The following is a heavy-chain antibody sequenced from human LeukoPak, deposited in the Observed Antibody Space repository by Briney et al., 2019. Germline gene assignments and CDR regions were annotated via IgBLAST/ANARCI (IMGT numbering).Heavy chain of an antibody. D-gene: IGHD3-22*01. CDR2: PSFDGSYK. CDR1: GFTXSSYG. CDR3: AKEFSGYLASFEY. J-gene: IGHJ4*02. Sequence: SLRLSCAASGFTXSSYGMHWVRQAPGKGLEWVAMPSFDGSYKNYADSVKGRFSISRDNSKNRLYLQMNSLRAEDTAVYYCAKEFSGYLASFEYWGQGTLVTVSS. V-gene: IGHV3-30*18.